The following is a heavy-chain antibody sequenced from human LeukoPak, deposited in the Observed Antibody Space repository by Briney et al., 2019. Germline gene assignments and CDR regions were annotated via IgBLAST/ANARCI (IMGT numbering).Heavy chain of an antibody. V-gene: IGHV3-7*05. D-gene: IGHD3-16*01. J-gene: IGHJ4*02. CDR3: ARSRGSDY. Sequence: PGGSLRLSCAASGLIFTSYSMSWVRQAPGKGLEWVANIEQDGSETYYVDAVKGRFTISRDNVKNSLYLQMNSLRAEDTAVYYCARSRGSDYWGQGTLVTVSS. CDR2: IEQDGSET. CDR1: GLIFTSYS.